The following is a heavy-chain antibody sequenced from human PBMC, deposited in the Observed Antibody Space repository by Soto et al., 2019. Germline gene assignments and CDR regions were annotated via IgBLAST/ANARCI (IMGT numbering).Heavy chain of an antibody. CDR2: IYSGGST. D-gene: IGHD2-2*01. CDR3: ARDLSFRSTTTSYPL. J-gene: IGHJ3*01. V-gene: IGHV3-66*01. Sequence: GGSLRLSCAASGFTVSSNYMSWVRQAPGKGLEWASVIYSGGSTYYADSVKGRFTISRDNSKNTLYLQMNSLRAEDTAVYYCARDLSFRSTTTSYPLWGQGTMVTVSS. CDR1: GFTVSSNY.